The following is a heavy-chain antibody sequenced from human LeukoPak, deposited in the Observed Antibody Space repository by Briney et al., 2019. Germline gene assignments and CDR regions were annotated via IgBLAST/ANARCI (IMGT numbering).Heavy chain of an antibody. CDR3: ATDREGIAAAGQFDY. J-gene: IGHJ4*02. CDR2: FDPEDGET. V-gene: IGHV1-24*01. D-gene: IGHD6-13*01. Sequence: ASVKVSCKVSGYTLTELSMHWVRQAPGKGLEWMGGFDPEDGETIYAQKFQGRVTMTEDTSTDTACMELSSLRSEDTAVYYCATDREGIAAAGQFDYWGQGTLVTVSS. CDR1: GYTLTELS.